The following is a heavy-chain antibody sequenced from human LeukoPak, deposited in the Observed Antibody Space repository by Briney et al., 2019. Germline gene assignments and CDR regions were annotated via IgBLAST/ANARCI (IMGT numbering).Heavy chain of an antibody. J-gene: IGHJ4*02. Sequence: PSETLSLTCPVSGGSISRGDYYWSWIRQPPGKGLEWIGYIYYSGSTYYNPSLKSRVTISVDTSKNQFSLKLSSVTAADTAVYYCARNEETAINYWGQGTLITVSS. D-gene: IGHD5-18*01. CDR3: ARNEETAINY. CDR1: GGSISRGDYY. CDR2: IYYSGST. V-gene: IGHV4-30-4*08.